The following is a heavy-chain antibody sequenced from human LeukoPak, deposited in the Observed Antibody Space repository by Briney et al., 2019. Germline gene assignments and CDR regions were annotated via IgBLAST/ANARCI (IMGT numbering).Heavy chain of an antibody. Sequence: ASVKVSCKVSGYTLTELSMHWVRQAPGKGLEWMGGFDPEDGETIYAQKFQGRVTMTEDTSTDTAYMELSSLRSENTAVYYCATGHYYDSSGYYEDYWGQGTLVTVSS. J-gene: IGHJ4*02. CDR1: GYTLTELS. CDR3: ATGHYYDSSGYYEDY. D-gene: IGHD3-22*01. CDR2: FDPEDGET. V-gene: IGHV1-24*01.